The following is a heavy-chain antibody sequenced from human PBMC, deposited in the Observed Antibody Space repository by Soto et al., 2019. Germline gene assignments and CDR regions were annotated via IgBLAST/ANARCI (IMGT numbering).Heavy chain of an antibody. CDR2: ISGSGDST. J-gene: IGHJ4*02. V-gene: IGHV3-23*01. D-gene: IGHD6-13*01. Sequence: PGGSLRLSCAASGFTFSSYAMSWVRQAPGKGLEWVSAISGSGDSTYYADSVKGRFTISRHTSKNTLYLQMDSLRAEDTALYYCAKSYSSNWYDYFDYWGQGTLVTVSS. CDR1: GFTFSSYA. CDR3: AKSYSSNWYDYFDY.